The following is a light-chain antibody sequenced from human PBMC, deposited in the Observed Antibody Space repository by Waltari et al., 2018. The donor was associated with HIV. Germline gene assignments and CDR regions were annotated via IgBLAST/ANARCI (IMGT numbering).Light chain of an antibody. CDR2: SYG. CDR1: SSNLGSNT. Sequence: QSVLNQSPSASGTPGQRGIISCSGSSSNLGSNTVTWYQQFPGTAPKLLIRSYGQRPSGVPERFSGSKSATSASLAISGLRSEDEADYYCATWDDSLNAWVFGGGTKLTVL. J-gene: IGLJ3*02. CDR3: ATWDDSLNAWV. V-gene: IGLV1-44*01.